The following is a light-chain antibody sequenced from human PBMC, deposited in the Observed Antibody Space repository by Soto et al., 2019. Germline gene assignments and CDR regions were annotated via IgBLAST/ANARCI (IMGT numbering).Light chain of an antibody. CDR1: SSDVGGYNY. CDR2: DVN. V-gene: IGLV2-14*01. J-gene: IGLJ1*01. Sequence: QSALTQPASVSGSPGQSITISCTGTSSDVGGYNYVSWYQQHPGKAHKLMIYDVNNRPSGVSNRFSGSKSGNTASLTISGLQAEDEADYYCSSYTSSSTPDVFGTGTKVTVL. CDR3: SSYTSSSTPDV.